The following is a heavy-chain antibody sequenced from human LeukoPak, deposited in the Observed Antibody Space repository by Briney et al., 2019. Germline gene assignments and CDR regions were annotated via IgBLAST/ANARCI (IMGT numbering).Heavy chain of an antibody. CDR2: IIPIFGTA. J-gene: IGHJ4*02. D-gene: IGHD3-9*01. Sequence: SVKVSCKASGGTFSSYAISWVRQAPGQGLEWMGGIIPIFGTANYAQKFQGRVTITADESTSTAYMELRSLRSDDTAVYYCARVKGDTYYDILTGYYPDFDYWGQGTLVTVSS. V-gene: IGHV1-69*13. CDR3: ARVKGDTYYDILTGYYPDFDY. CDR1: GGTFSSYA.